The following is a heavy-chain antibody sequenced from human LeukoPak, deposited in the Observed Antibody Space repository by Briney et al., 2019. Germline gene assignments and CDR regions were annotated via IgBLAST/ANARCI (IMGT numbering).Heavy chain of an antibody. CDR3: AKGLAARPRYYGMDV. D-gene: IGHD6-6*01. V-gene: IGHV3-9*01. CDR1: GFTFDDYA. Sequence: PGGSLRLSCAASGFTFDDYAMHWVRQAPGKGLEWVSGISWNSGSIGYADSVKGRFTISRDNAKNSLYLQMNSLRAEDTALYYCAKGLAARPRYYGMDVWGQGTTVTVSS. J-gene: IGHJ6*02. CDR2: ISWNSGSI.